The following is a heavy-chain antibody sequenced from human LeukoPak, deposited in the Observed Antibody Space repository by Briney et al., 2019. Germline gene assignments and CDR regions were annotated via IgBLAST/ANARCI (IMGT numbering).Heavy chain of an antibody. Sequence: PGGSLRLSCAASGFTFDDYAMHWVRQAPGKGLEWVSGISWDSGSIGYADSVKGRFTISRDNAKNSLYLQMNSLRAEDTAVYYCAGLGGNYDSSGYEDWFDPWGQGTLVTVSS. CDR3: AGLGGNYDSSGYEDWFDP. D-gene: IGHD3-22*01. J-gene: IGHJ5*02. V-gene: IGHV3-9*01. CDR2: ISWDSGSI. CDR1: GFTFDDYA.